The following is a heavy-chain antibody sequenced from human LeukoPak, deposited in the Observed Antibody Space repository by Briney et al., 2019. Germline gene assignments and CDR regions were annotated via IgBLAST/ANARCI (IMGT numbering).Heavy chain of an antibody. CDR1: GFTFSSYD. V-gene: IGHV3-13*01. Sequence: QPGGSLRLSCAASGFTFSSYDMHWVRQATGKGLEWVSAIGTAGDTYYPGSVKGRFTISRENAKNSLYLQMNSLRAEDTAVYYCAKTTYYDFWSGYYPYYFDYWGQGTLVTVSS. CDR2: IGTAGDT. J-gene: IGHJ4*02. CDR3: AKTTYYDFWSGYYPYYFDY. D-gene: IGHD3-3*01.